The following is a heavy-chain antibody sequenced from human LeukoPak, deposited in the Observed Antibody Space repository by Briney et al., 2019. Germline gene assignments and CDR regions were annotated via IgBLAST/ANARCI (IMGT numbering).Heavy chain of an antibody. CDR1: GFTFSSYA. D-gene: IGHD1/OR15-1a*01. V-gene: IGHV3-64*01. Sequence: GGSLRLSCAASGFTFSSYAMHWVRQAPGKGLEYVSAISSNGGSTYYANSVKGRFTISRDNSKNTLYLQMGSLRAEDTAVYYCARETTSGWFDPWGQGTLVTVSS. CDR2: ISSNGGST. J-gene: IGHJ5*02. CDR3: ARETTSGWFDP.